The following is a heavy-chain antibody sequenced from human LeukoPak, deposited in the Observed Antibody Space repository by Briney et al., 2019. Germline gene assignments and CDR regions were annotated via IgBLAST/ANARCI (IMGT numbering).Heavy chain of an antibody. V-gene: IGHV4-59*01. CDR1: GGSISGYY. CDR2: IYYSGNT. J-gene: IGHJ6*02. CDR3: ARGWDTGYSYYGMDV. Sequence: SETLSLTCTVSGGSISGYYWSWIRQPPGKGLEWIGYIYYSGNTNYNPSLKSRVTLSVDTSTNQLFLKLSSVTAADTAVYYCARGWDTGYSYYGMDVWGPGTRSPSP. D-gene: IGHD5-18*01.